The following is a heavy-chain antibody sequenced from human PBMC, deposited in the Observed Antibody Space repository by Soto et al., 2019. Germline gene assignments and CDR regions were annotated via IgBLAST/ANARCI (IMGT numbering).Heavy chain of an antibody. Sequence: QVQLVQSGAEVKKPGSSVKASCKASGGTFSSYAISWVRQAPGQGLEWMGGIIPIFGTANYAQKFQGRVTITADESTSTAYMELSSLRSEDTAVYYCARAPSSYYDFWSGYGAFDPWGQGTLVTVSS. J-gene: IGHJ5*02. CDR3: ARAPSSYYDFWSGYGAFDP. CDR1: GGTFSSYA. D-gene: IGHD3-3*01. V-gene: IGHV1-69*01. CDR2: IIPIFGTA.